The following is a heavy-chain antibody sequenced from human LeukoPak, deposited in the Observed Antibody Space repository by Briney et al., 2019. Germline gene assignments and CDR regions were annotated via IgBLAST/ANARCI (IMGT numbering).Heavy chain of an antibody. CDR3: AKDRSSSWYIGWFDP. D-gene: IGHD6-13*01. V-gene: IGHV3-9*01. CDR1: GFTFDDYA. J-gene: IGHJ5*02. CDR2: ISWNSGSI. Sequence: PGGSLRFSCAASGFTFDDYAMHWVRQAPGKGLEWVSGISWNSGSIGYADSVKGRFTISRDNAKNSLYLQMNSLRAEDTALYYCAKDRSSSWYIGWFDPWGQGTLVTVSS.